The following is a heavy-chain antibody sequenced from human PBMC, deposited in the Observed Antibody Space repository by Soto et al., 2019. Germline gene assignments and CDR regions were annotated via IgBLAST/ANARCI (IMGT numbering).Heavy chain of an antibody. D-gene: IGHD3-22*01. Sequence: GGSLRLSCAASGFTFSSYAMHWVRQAPGKGLEWVAVISYDGSNKYYADSVKGRFTISRDNSKNTLYLQMNSLRAEDTAVYYCARDNDYYDSSGYYYYHGMDVWGQGTTVTVSS. CDR1: GFTFSSYA. CDR3: ARDNDYYDSSGYYYYHGMDV. CDR2: ISYDGSNK. J-gene: IGHJ6*02. V-gene: IGHV3-30-3*01.